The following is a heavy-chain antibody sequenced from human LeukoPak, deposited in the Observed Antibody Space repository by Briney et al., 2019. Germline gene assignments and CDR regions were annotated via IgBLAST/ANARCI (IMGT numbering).Heavy chain of an antibody. V-gene: IGHV3-48*03. Sequence: GGSLRLSCAASGFTFSSYEMNWVRQAPGKGLEWVSYISSSGSTIYYADSVKGRFTISRDNAKNSLYLQMNSLRAEDTAVYYCARRRGYSSGWYGGPEYFQHWGQGTLVIVSS. D-gene: IGHD6-19*01. CDR3: ARRRGYSSGWYGGPEYFQH. J-gene: IGHJ1*01. CDR2: ISSSGSTI. CDR1: GFTFSSYE.